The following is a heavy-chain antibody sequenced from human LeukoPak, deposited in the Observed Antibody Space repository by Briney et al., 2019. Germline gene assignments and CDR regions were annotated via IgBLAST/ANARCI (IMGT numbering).Heavy chain of an antibody. CDR3: ARDRDSWGIAGLDY. D-gene: IGHD6-13*01. Sequence: GGSLRLSCAASGFIVSRNYMSWVRQAPGKGLEWVSVTYSGGRTYYADSVKGRFTISRDNSKNTLYLQMNSLRAEDTAVYYCARDRDSWGIAGLDYWGQGTLVTVSS. J-gene: IGHJ4*02. CDR2: TYSGGRT. CDR1: GFIVSRNY. V-gene: IGHV3-53*01.